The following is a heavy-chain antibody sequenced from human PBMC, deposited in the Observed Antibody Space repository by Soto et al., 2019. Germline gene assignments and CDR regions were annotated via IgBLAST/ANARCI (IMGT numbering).Heavy chain of an antibody. J-gene: IGHJ5*02. CDR2: IDHSGST. D-gene: IGHD6-6*01. CDR3: AREIAARPRGYNWFDP. CDR1: GGSISSSNW. Sequence: QVQLQESGPGLVKPSGTLSLTCAVSGGSISSSNWWRWVRQPPGKGLEWIGEIDHSGSTNYNPSLKSRVTISVDKSKNQFSLKLSSVTAADTAVYYCAREIAARPRGYNWFDPWGQGTLVTVSS. V-gene: IGHV4-4*02.